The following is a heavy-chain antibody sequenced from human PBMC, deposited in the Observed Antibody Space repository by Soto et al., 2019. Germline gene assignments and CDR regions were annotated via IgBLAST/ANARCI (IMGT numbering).Heavy chain of an antibody. V-gene: IGHV1-18*01. CDR2: ISAYNGNT. CDR1: GYTFTSYG. J-gene: IGHJ3*02. Sequence: ASLKVSCKASGYTFTSYGISWVRQAPGQGLEWMGWISAYNGNTNYAQKLQGRVTMTTDTSTSTAYMELRSLRSDDTAVYYCARVVPAAFAFDIWGQGTMVTVSS. CDR3: ARVVPAAFAFDI. D-gene: IGHD2-2*01.